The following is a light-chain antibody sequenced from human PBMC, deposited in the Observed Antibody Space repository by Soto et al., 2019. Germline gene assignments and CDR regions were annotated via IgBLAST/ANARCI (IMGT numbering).Light chain of an antibody. CDR2: EVS. Sequence: QSALTQPASVSGSPGQSITISCTGTSSDVGGYKYVSWYQQHPGKAPKLMIYEVSKRPSGVPDRFSGSKSGNAASLTVSGLQAEDEADYYCSSYAGSSVVFGGGTKVTVL. V-gene: IGLV2-8*01. J-gene: IGLJ2*01. CDR1: SSDVGGYKY. CDR3: SSYAGSSVV.